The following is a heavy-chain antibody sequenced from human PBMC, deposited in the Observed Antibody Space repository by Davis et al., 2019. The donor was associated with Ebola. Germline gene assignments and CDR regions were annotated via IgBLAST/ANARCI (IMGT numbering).Heavy chain of an antibody. J-gene: IGHJ6*02. CDR1: GYTFTSYF. CDR2: INPSGGST. CDR3: ARDGGRYQLLPYYYGMDV. Sequence: ASVKVSCKASGYTFTSYFMHWVRQAPGQGLEWMGIINPSGGSTSYAQKFQGRVTMTRDTSTSTVYMELSSLRSEDTAVYYCARDGGRYQLLPYYYGMDVWGQGTTVTVSS. D-gene: IGHD2-2*01. V-gene: IGHV1-46*01.